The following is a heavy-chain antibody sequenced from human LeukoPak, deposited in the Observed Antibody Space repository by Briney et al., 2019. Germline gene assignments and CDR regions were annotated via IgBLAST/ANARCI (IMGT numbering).Heavy chain of an antibody. V-gene: IGHV1-18*01. J-gene: IGHJ6*03. CDR3: AREGGSIPAAETLRYYYYMDV. CDR2: ISAYNGNT. D-gene: IGHD2-2*01. CDR1: GYTFTSYG. Sequence: ASVKVSCKASGYTFTSYGISWVRQAPGQGLEWMGWISAYNGNTNYAQKLQGRVTMTTDTSTSTAYMELRSLRSDDTAVYYCAREGGSIPAAETLRYYYYMDVWGKGTTVTVSS.